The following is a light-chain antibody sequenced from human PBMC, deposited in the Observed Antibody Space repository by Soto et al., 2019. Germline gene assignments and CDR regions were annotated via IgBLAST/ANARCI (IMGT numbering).Light chain of an antibody. J-gene: IGLJ3*02. CDR2: ENN. V-gene: IGLV1-51*02. Sequence: QSVLTQPPSVSAAPGQKVTISCSGSSSNIGNNYLSWYQQLPGTAPKLLIYENNKRPSGIPDRFPGSKSGTSATLGITGLQTGDEADYYCGTWDSSLSAGVFGEGTKVTVL. CDR1: SSNIGNNY. CDR3: GTWDSSLSAGV.